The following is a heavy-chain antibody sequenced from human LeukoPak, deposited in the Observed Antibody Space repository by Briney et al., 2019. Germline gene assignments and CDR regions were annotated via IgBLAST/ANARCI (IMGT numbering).Heavy chain of an antibody. CDR3: ARGIAARPPFDY. V-gene: IGHV4-34*01. D-gene: IGHD6-6*01. CDR2: INHSGST. Sequence: SETLSLTCGVYGGSFSGYHWTWIRLRPGKGLEWIGEINHSGSTNYNPSLKSRVTISVDTSKNQFSLKLSSVTAADTAVYYCARGIAARPPFDYWGQGTLVTVSS. CDR1: GGSFSGYH. J-gene: IGHJ4*02.